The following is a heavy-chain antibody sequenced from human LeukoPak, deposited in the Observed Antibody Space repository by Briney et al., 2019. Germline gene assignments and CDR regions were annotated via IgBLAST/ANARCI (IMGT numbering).Heavy chain of an antibody. CDR2: ISYGGSNK. J-gene: IGHJ4*02. Sequence: RVAYGDCVFLVGSHTMQKVRQAPGKWLEWVAVISYGGSNKYYAESVKGRFTISRDNSKNTLYLQMNSLRAEDTAVYYCARITYYYGSGFDYWGQGTLVTVSS. D-gene: IGHD3-10*01. V-gene: IGHV3-30*04. CDR1: VFLVGSHT. CDR3: ARITYYYGSGFDY.